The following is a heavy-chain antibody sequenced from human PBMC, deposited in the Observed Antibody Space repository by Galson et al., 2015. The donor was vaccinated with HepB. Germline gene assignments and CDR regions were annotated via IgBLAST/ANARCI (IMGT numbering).Heavy chain of an antibody. J-gene: IGHJ6*02. D-gene: IGHD1-26*01. CDR2: IKQDGSEK. Sequence: SLRLSCAASGFTLSSYWMSWVRQAPGKGLEWVANIKQDGSEKYYVDSVKGRFTISRDNAKNSLYLQMNSLRAEDTAVYYCSRDQGGSWRYGMDVWGQGTTVTVSS. CDR1: GFTLSSYW. CDR3: SRDQGGSWRYGMDV. V-gene: IGHV3-7*03.